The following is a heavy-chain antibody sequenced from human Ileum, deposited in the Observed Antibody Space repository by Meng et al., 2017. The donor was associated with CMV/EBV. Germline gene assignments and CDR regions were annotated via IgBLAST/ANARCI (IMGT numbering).Heavy chain of an antibody. D-gene: IGHD2-2*01. CDR2: VRYVGNNK. CDR1: GFTFSDYG. V-gene: IGHV3-30*02. CDR3: VRANRFCQITSCYGPYYFDY. J-gene: IGHJ4*02. Sequence: GGSLRLSCAASGFTFSDYGMHWVRQAPGKGLEWVAFVRYVGNNKYYGDSVKGRFTVSRDNAKDSLYLQMNSLRAEDTAVYYCVRANRFCQITSCYGPYYFDYWGQGTLITVSS.